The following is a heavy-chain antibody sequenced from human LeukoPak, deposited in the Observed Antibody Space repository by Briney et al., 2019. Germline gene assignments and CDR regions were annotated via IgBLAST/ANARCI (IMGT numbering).Heavy chain of an antibody. CDR1: GGSILSGNW. CDR3: ARMGVAAGSNWLDP. Sequence: SETLSLTCTVSGGSILSGNWWNWVRQPPGKGLEWIGEIYHSGSTNYNPSLKSRVTISADKSKSQFSLRLISVTAADTAAYYCARMGVAAGSNWLDPWGQGTLVTVSS. V-gene: IGHV4-4*02. D-gene: IGHD6-13*01. J-gene: IGHJ5*02. CDR2: IYHSGST.